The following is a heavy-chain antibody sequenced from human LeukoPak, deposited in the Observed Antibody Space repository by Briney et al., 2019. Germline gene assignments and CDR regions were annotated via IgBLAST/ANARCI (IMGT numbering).Heavy chain of an antibody. Sequence: SETLSLTCTVSGGSISSYYWSWIRQPAGKGLEWIGRIYTSGSTNYNPSLKSRVTMSVDTSKNQFSLKLSSVTAADTAVYYCARDVVVVPAASSRNYYYYYMDVWGKGTTVTISS. CDR2: IYTSGST. CDR1: GGSISSYY. D-gene: IGHD2-2*01. CDR3: ARDVVVVPAASSRNYYYYYMDV. V-gene: IGHV4-4*07. J-gene: IGHJ6*03.